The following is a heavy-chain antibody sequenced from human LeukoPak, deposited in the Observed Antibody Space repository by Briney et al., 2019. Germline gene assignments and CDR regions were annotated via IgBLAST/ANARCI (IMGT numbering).Heavy chain of an antibody. D-gene: IGHD2-2*01. CDR3: TRPESSSSLACDH. V-gene: IGHV3-74*01. Sequence: GGSLRLSCAASGFTFSSSWMHWVRQAPGKGLVWVSRINSDGSTTNYADSAKGRFIISRDNAKNTLYLQMNSLRAEDTAVYYCTRPESSSSLACDHWGQGTLVTVSS. J-gene: IGHJ4*02. CDR2: INSDGSTT. CDR1: GFTFSSSW.